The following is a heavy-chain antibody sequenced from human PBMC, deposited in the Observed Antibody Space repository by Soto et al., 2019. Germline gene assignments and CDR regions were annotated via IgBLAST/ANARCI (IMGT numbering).Heavy chain of an antibody. V-gene: IGHV3-30*18. J-gene: IGHJ4*02. CDR3: AKSPGVGGTLVF. CDR2: ISSDGTNK. CDR1: GFTFSTYG. Sequence: QVQLVESGGGVVQPGRSLRLSCAASGFTFSTYGMHWARQAPGKGLEWVALISSDGTNKYSADSVKGRFTISRDNSKNTLYLQRNSLRAEDTAVYYCAKSPGVGGTLVFWGQGTLVTVSS. D-gene: IGHD1-26*01.